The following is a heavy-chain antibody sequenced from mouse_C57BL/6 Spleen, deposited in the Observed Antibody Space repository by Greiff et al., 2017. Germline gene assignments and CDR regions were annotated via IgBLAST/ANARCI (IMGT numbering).Heavy chain of an antibody. D-gene: IGHD1-1*01. V-gene: IGHV1-81*01. J-gene: IGHJ3*01. CDR1: GYTFTSYG. CDR3: APYYYGSSPWFAY. Sequence: QVQLQQSGAELARPGASVKLSCKASGYTFTSYGISWVKQRTGQGLEWIGEIYPRSGNTYYNEKFKGKATLTADKSSSTGYMELRSLTSEDSAVYFCAPYYYGSSPWFAYWGQGTLVTVSA. CDR2: IYPRSGNT.